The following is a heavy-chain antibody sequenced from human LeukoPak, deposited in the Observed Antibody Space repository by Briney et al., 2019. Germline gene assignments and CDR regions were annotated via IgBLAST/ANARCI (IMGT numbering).Heavy chain of an antibody. V-gene: IGHV3-48*01. Sequence: GGSLRLSCAAPGFTFSSYSMNWVRQAPGKGLEWVSYISSSSSTIYYADSVKGRFTISRDNAKNSLYLQMNSLRAEDTAVYYCAKIMVRGEVDYWSQGTLVTVSS. CDR3: AKIMVRGEVDY. D-gene: IGHD3-10*01. J-gene: IGHJ4*02. CDR2: ISSSSSTI. CDR1: GFTFSSYS.